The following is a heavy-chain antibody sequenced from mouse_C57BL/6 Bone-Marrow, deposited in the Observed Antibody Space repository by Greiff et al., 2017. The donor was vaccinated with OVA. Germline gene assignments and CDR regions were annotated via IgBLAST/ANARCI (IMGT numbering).Heavy chain of an antibody. Sequence: LVESGAELARPGASVKLSCKASGYTFTSYGISWVKQRTGQGLEWIGEIYPRSGNTYYNEKFKGKATLTADKSSSTAYMELRSLTSEDSAVYFCARRLRRGPYYYFDYWGQGTTLTVSS. CDR3: ARRLRRGPYYYFDY. CDR2: IYPRSGNT. CDR1: GYTFTSYG. V-gene: IGHV1-81*01. D-gene: IGHD2-4*01. J-gene: IGHJ2*01.